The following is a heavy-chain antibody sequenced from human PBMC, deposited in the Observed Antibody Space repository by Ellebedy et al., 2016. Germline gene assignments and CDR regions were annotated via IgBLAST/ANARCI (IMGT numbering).Heavy chain of an antibody. V-gene: IGHV1-69*13. CDR2: IIPVFGTA. D-gene: IGHD4-23*01. CDR3: ARGRRSDDYGVNSALY. CDR1: GYTFTSYY. J-gene: IGHJ4*02. Sequence: SVKVSCXASGYTFTSYYMHWVRQAPGQGLEWMGGIIPVFGTANYAQKFQGRVTIIADQSTSTAYMELSSLKSEDTAVYYCARGRRSDDYGVNSALYWGQGTLVTVSS.